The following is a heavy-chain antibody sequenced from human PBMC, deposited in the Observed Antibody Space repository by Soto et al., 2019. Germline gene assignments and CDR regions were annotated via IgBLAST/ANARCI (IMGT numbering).Heavy chain of an antibody. D-gene: IGHD5-18*01. CDR3: ARALGGYSYGPYYFDY. V-gene: IGHV1-69*13. CDR1: GGTFSSYA. CDR2: IIPIFGTA. J-gene: IGHJ4*02. Sequence: SVKVSCKASGGTFSSYAISWVRQAPGQGLEWMGGIIPIFGTANYAQKFQGRVTITADESTSTAYMELSSLRSEDTAVYYCARALGGYSYGPYYFDYWGQGALVTVSS.